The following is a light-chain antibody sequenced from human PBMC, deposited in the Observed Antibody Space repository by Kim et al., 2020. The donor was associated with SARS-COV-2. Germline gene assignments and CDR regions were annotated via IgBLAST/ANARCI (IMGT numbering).Light chain of an antibody. CDR3: QQYYSTPPET. CDR2: VAS. CDR1: QSISSY. J-gene: IGKJ1*01. V-gene: IGKV1-39*01. Sequence: DIQMTQSPSSLSASVGDRVTITCRASQSISSYLNWYQQKPGKAPKLLIYVASSLQSGVPSRFSGSESGTDFTLTISSLQAEDVAVYYCQQYYSTPPETFGQGTKVDIK.